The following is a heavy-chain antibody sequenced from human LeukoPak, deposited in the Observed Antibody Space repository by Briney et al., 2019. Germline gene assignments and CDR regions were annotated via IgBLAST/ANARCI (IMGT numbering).Heavy chain of an antibody. CDR3: ARGLHRRVDRVATTLLPVGMDV. CDR1: GGSFSGYY. J-gene: IGHJ6*02. D-gene: IGHD5-12*01. Sequence: SETLSLTCAVYGGSFSGYYWSWIRQPPGKGLEWIGEIKHSGSTNYNPFLKSRVTISVDTSKYQFSVKLSSVTAADTAVYYWARGLHRRVDRVATTLLPVGMDVWGQGTTVTVSS. CDR2: IKHSGST. V-gene: IGHV4-34*01.